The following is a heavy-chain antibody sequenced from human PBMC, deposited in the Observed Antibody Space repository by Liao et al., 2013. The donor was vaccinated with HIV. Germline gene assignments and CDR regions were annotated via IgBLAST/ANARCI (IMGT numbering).Heavy chain of an antibody. J-gene: IGHJ5*01. D-gene: IGHD2-2*01. CDR1: GGSISSGSYY. Sequence: QVQLQESGPGLVKPSQTLSLTCTVSGGSISSGSYYWSWIRQPAGKGLEWIGRIYTSGSTNYNPSLKSRVTISVDTSKNQFSLELTSVTAADTAVYYCATGAGYARGWRPLESWGHGVLVTVSS. CDR2: IYTSGST. CDR3: ATGAGYARGWRPLES. V-gene: IGHV4-61*02.